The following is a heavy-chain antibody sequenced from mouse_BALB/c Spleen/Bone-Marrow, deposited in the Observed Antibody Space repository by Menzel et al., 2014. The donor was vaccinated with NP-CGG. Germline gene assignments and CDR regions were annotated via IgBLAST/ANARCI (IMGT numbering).Heavy chain of an antibody. CDR1: GISITTGNYR. J-gene: IGHJ2*01. D-gene: IGHD2-4*01. Sequence: EVKLMESGPGLVKPSQTVSLTCTVTGISITTGNYRWSWIRQFPGNKLEWIGYIYYSGTTTYNPSLTSRTTITRDTSKNQFFLEMNSLTAEDTATYYCARGAMITTGYFDYWGQGTTLTVSS. CDR3: ARGAMITTGYFDY. CDR2: IYYSGTT. V-gene: IGHV3-5*02.